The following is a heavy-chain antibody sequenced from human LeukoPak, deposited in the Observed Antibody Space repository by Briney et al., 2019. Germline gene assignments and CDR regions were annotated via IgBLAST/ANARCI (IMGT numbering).Heavy chain of an antibody. Sequence: SETLSLTCTVSGGSISSYYWSWIRQPPGKGLEWIGYIYYSGSTNYNPSLKSRVTISVDTSKNQFSLKLSSVTAADTAVYYCARTPYSSSWYGYYYGMDVWGQGTTVTVSS. CDR1: GGSISSYY. CDR3: ARTPYSSSWYGYYYGMDV. D-gene: IGHD6-13*01. J-gene: IGHJ6*02. CDR2: IYYSGST. V-gene: IGHV4-59*01.